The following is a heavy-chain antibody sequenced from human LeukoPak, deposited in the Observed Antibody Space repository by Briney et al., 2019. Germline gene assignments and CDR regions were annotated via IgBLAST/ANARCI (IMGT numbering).Heavy chain of an antibody. V-gene: IGHV4-61*01. J-gene: IGHJ4*02. D-gene: IGHD3-16*01. Sequence: SETLSLTCTVSGGSISSSSYYWGWIRQPPGKGLEWIGYIYYSGSTNYNPSLKSRVTISVDTSKNQFSLKLSSVTAADTAVYYCARDRRGLDYWGQGTLVTVSS. CDR3: ARDRRGLDY. CDR2: IYYSGST. CDR1: GGSISSSSYY.